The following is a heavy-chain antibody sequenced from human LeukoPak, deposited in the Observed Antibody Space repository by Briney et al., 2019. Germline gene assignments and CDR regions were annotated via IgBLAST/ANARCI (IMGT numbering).Heavy chain of an antibody. CDR3: ARDLHGGGVGAP. CDR2: MSVYNGNT. Sequence: ASVKVSCKASGYTFTSYGISWVRQAPGQGLEWMGWMSVYNGNTNYAQKVQGRVTMAADTSTNTAYMDLRSLKLEDTAVYYCARDLHGGGVGAPWGQGTLVSVSS. CDR1: GYTFTSYG. D-gene: IGHD1-26*01. J-gene: IGHJ4*02. V-gene: IGHV1-18*01.